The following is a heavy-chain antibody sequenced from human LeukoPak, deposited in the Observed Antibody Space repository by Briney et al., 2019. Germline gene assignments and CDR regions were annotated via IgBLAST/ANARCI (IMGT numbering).Heavy chain of an antibody. CDR3: ARGPYYYYYMDV. Sequence: ASVKVSCKASGFTFTGYYMHWVRQAPGQGLEWMGWINANNGDTNYAQKFRGWVTMTRDTSLSTVYMEVSRLRSDDTAVYYCARGPYYYYYMDVWGKGTTVTVSS. J-gene: IGHJ6*03. V-gene: IGHV1-2*04. CDR1: GFTFTGYY. CDR2: INANNGDT.